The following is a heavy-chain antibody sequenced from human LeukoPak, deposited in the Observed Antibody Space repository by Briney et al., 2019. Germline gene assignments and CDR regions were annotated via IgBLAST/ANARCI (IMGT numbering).Heavy chain of an antibody. V-gene: IGHV3-7*01. Sequence: YELDSLKGRFTISRDNAKNSLYLQMNSLRAEDTAVYYCAAQYCTSTTCYALYWGQGTLVTVSS. CDR3: AAQYCTSTTCYALY. D-gene: IGHD2-2*01. J-gene: IGHJ4*02.